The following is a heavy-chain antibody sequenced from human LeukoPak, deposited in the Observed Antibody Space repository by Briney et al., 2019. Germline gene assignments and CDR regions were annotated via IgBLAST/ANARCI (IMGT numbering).Heavy chain of an antibody. J-gene: IGHJ4*02. V-gene: IGHV3-15*01. CDR1: GFTFSSAW. Sequence: PGGSLRLSCAASGFTFSSAWMSWVRQVPGKGLEWVGRIKSKSDGGTTDYAAPVKGRFTISRDDSRNTVYLQMNSLKTEDTAVFYCTTDYGGDSFEYWGQGTLVTVSS. D-gene: IGHD4-23*01. CDR2: IKSKSDGGTT. CDR3: TTDYGGDSFEY.